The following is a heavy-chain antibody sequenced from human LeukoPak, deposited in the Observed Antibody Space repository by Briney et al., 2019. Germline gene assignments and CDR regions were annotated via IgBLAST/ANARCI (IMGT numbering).Heavy chain of an antibody. V-gene: IGHV3-48*03. CDR1: GFTFSSYE. D-gene: IGHD4-17*01. Sequence: GGSLRLSCAASGFTFSSYEMNWVRQAPGKGLEWVSYISSSGSTIYYADSVKGRFTISRDNAKNSLYLQMNSLRAEDTAVYYCARGLHYGDYVVEWLDPWGQGTLVTVSS. CDR2: ISSSGSTI. CDR3: ARGLHYGDYVVEWLDP. J-gene: IGHJ5*02.